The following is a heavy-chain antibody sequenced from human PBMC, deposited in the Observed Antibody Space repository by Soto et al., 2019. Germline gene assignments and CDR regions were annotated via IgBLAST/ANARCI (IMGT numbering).Heavy chain of an antibody. D-gene: IGHD4-17*01. Sequence: GGSLRLSCAASGFTFSNYAMSWVRQAPGKGLEWVSAISGSGGSTYYAESVKGRFTISRDNSKNTLYLQMNSLRAEDTAVYYCAKADYGDYDSPYFDYWGQGTLVTVSS. J-gene: IGHJ4*02. V-gene: IGHV3-23*01. CDR3: AKADYGDYDSPYFDY. CDR2: ISGSGGST. CDR1: GFTFSNYA.